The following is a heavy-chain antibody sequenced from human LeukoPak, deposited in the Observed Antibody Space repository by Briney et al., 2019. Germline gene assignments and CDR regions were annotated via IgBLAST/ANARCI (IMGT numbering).Heavy chain of an antibody. D-gene: IGHD4-17*01. Sequence: GGSLRLSCAASGFSFSSYGMNWVRQAPGKGLEWVSGISGSGGRTYYADSVKGRFTISRDNSKNTLYLQMNNLRADDTAVYYCAKRRHDYGDYYYMDVWGKGTTVTVSS. V-gene: IGHV3-23*01. J-gene: IGHJ6*03. CDR1: GFSFSSYG. CDR2: ISGSGGRT. CDR3: AKRRHDYGDYYYMDV.